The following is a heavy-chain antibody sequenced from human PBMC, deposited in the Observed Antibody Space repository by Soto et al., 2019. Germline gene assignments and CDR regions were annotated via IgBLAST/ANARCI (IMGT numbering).Heavy chain of an antibody. D-gene: IGHD6-13*01. Sequence: GASVKVSCKASGGTFSSYAISWVRQAPGQGLEWMGGITPIFGTANYAQKFQGRVTITADESKNTLYPEMNSLRADDTAVYYCAKDAYSSIPNFYYGMNVWGQGTTVTVSS. CDR2: ITPIFGTA. V-gene: IGHV1-69*13. CDR1: GGTFSSYA. J-gene: IGHJ6*02. CDR3: AKDAYSSIPNFYYGMNV.